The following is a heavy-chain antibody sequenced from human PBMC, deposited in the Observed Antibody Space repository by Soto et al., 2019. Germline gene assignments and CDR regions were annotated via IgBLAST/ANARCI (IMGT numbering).Heavy chain of an antibody. D-gene: IGHD3-3*01. CDR1: GGAISGYY. V-gene: IGHV4-4*07. CDR3: ARGQRFSDSFDP. CDR2: IYSSGGT. Sequence: SETLSLTCTASGGAISGYYWTWIRQPAGKGLEWIGRIYSSGGTKYNPSLKSRVDMSLDMSKNQFSLRLNSVTAADTAVYYCARGQRFSDSFDPWGREPWSPSPQ. J-gene: IGHJ5*02.